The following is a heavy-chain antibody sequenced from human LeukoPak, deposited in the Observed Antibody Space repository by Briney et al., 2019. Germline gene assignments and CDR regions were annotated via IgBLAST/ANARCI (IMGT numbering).Heavy chain of an antibody. D-gene: IGHD2-21*02. V-gene: IGHV3-23*01. CDR2: ISASGDT. CDR1: GFTIGNYP. Sequence: GGSLRLSCAASGFTIGNYPMNWVRQAPGKGLEWVSGISASGDTYHADSVKGRFTISRDNSKNTLFLQVNTLRAEDTAVYYCAKVGCGGDCYLYYYYMDVWGKGTTVTVSS. CDR3: AKVGCGGDCYLYYYYMDV. J-gene: IGHJ6*03.